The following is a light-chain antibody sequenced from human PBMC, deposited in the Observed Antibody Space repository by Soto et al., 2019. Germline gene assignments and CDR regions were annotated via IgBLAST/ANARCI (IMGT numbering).Light chain of an antibody. CDR3: QSYDSSLSFWV. V-gene: IGLV1-40*01. J-gene: IGLJ3*02. Sequence: QSVLTQPPSVSGAPGQRVTISCTGSSSNIGAGYDVHWYQQLPGTAPKLLIYGNSNRPSGVPDRFSGSKSGTSASLAITGLQAEYEADDYCQSYDSSLSFWVFGGGTKLTVL. CDR2: GNS. CDR1: SSNIGAGYD.